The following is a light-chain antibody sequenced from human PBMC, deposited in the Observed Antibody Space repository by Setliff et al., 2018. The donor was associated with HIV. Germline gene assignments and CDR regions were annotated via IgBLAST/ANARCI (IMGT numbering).Light chain of an antibody. CDR3: CSYAGSSTYV. V-gene: IGLV2-23*02. J-gene: IGLJ1*01. CDR1: SSDVGSYNL. CDR2: EVS. Sequence: ALAQPASVSGSPGQSITLSCTGTSSDVGSYNLVSWYQHHPGKAPKLMIYEVSKRPSGVSNRFSGSKSGNTASLTISGLQAEDEADYYCCSYAGSSTYVFGTGTKATVL.